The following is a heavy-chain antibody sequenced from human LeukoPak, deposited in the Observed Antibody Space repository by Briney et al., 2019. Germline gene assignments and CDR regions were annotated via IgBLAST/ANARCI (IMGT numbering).Heavy chain of an antibody. J-gene: IGHJ4*02. CDR3: AKDWRFMVRGVIIGYYFDY. Sequence: PGGSLRLSCAASGFTFSSYGMHWVRQAPGKGLEWVAVISYDGSNKYYADSVKGRFTISRDNSKNTLYLQMNSPRAEDTAVYYCAKDWRFMVRGVIIGYYFDYWGQGTLVTVSS. D-gene: IGHD3-10*01. CDR2: ISYDGSNK. V-gene: IGHV3-30*18. CDR1: GFTFSSYG.